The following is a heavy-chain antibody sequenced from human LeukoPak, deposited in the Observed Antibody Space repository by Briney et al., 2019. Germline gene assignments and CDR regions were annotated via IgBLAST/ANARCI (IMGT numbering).Heavy chain of an antibody. CDR2: IYYSGST. D-gene: IGHD1-7*01. V-gene: IGHV4-39*01. Sequence: PSETLSLTCTVSGGSISSSSYYWGWIRQPPGKGLEWIGSIYYSGSTYYNPSLKSRVTISVDTSKNQISLKLSSVTAADTAVYYCARPLRYNWNYIAGWGQGTLVTV. CDR3: ARPLRYNWNYIAG. CDR1: GGSISSSSYY. J-gene: IGHJ4*02.